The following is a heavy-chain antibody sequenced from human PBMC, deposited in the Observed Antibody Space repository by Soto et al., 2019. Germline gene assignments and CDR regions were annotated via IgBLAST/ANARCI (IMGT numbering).Heavy chain of an antibody. CDR2: IKQDGSEK. V-gene: IGHV3-7*01. Sequence: TLSLTCAASGFTFSSYWMSWVRQAPGKGLEWVANIKQDGSEKYYVDSVKGRFTISRDKAKNSLYLQMNSLRAEDTAVYYCARELPAAGDAFDIWGQGTMVTVSS. D-gene: IGHD6-13*01. CDR3: ARELPAAGDAFDI. CDR1: GFTFSSYW. J-gene: IGHJ3*02.